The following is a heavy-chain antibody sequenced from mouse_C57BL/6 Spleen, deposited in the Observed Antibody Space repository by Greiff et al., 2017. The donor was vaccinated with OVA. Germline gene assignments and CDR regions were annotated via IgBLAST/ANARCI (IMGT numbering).Heavy chain of an antibody. Sequence: VQLQQPGAELVMPGASVKLSCKASGYTFTSYWMHWVKQRPGQGLEWIGEIDPSDSYTNYNQKFKGKSTLTVDKSSSTAYMQLSSLTSEDSAVYYCARSIYYDLRGYFDVWGTGTTVTVSS. V-gene: IGHV1-69*01. D-gene: IGHD2-4*01. J-gene: IGHJ1*03. CDR1: GYTFTSYW. CDR3: ARSIYYDLRGYFDV. CDR2: IDPSDSYT.